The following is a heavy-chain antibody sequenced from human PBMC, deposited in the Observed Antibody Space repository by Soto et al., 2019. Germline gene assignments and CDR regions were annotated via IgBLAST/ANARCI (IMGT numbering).Heavy chain of an antibody. J-gene: IGHJ5*02. CDR3: ARERTRGFAP. CDR2: KNPNRGNT. CDR1: GYTFTSYD. Sequence: QVHLVQSGAEVRKPGASVKVSCKASGYTFTSYDINWVRQATGQGLEWMGWKNPNRGNTAYAQKCQGRVPMTRNASISTAHMERRSLRSEDTAVYYCARERTRGFAPWGQGTLVTVSS. V-gene: IGHV1-8*01.